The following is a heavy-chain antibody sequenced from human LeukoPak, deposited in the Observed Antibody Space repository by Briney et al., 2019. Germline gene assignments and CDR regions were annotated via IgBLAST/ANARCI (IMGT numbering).Heavy chain of an antibody. D-gene: IGHD2-15*01. Sequence: GGSLRLSCAASGFTFSSYGMHWVRQAPGKGLEWVAVIWYDGSNKSYADSVKGRFTISRDNSKNTLYLQMNSLRVEDTAVYYCAREPDCSGGSCHLRIPTDGGYWGQGTLVTVSS. CDR3: AREPDCSGGSCHLRIPTDGGY. V-gene: IGHV3-33*01. CDR2: IWYDGSNK. J-gene: IGHJ4*02. CDR1: GFTFSSYG.